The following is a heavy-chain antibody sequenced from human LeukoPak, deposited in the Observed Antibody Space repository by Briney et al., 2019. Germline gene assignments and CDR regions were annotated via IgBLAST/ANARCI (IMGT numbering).Heavy chain of an antibody. D-gene: IGHD1-26*01. Sequence: SETLSLTCTVSGYSISSGYYWGWIRQPPGKGLEWIGSIYHSGSTYYNPSLKSRVTISVDTSKNQFSLKLSSVTAAGTAVYYCARDWPGGGATGGYYFDYWGQGTLVTVSS. CDR3: ARDWPGGGATGGYYFDY. J-gene: IGHJ4*02. CDR2: IYHSGST. V-gene: IGHV4-38-2*02. CDR1: GYSISSGYY.